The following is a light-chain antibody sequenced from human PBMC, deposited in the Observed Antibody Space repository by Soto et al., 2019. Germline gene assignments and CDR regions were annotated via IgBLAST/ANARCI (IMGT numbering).Light chain of an antibody. J-gene: IGLJ2*01. Sequence: QSVLTQSPSASASLGASVKLTCTLSSGHSNYAIASHQQQSEKGPRYLMKLNSDGSHSKGDGIPDRFSGSSSGAERYLTISSLQSEDEADYYCQTWGSGIVVFGGGTKLTVL. CDR3: QTWGSGIVV. CDR1: SGHSNYA. V-gene: IGLV4-69*01. CDR2: LNSDGSH.